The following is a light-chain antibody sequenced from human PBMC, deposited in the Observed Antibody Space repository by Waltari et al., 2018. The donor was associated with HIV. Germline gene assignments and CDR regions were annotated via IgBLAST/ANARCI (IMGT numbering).Light chain of an antibody. V-gene: IGLV3-21*01. J-gene: IGLJ3*02. CDR3: QVWDSSDDHLV. CDR2: DDS. Sequence: SYVLTQPPSVSVAPGNPASISCGGTNLGDKSVHWYQRKPGQAPVLVIYDDSDRPSEIPERFSGSNSGDVATLTSSRVEAEDEADYFCQVWDSSDDHLVFGGGTKLTVL. CDR1: NLGDKS.